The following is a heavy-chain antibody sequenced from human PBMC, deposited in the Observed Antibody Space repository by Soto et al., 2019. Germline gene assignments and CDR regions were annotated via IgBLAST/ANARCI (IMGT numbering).Heavy chain of an antibody. Sequence: QVQLVQSGAEVKKPGSSVKVSCKASGGTFSSYAISWVRQAPGQGLEWMGGIIPIFGTANCAQKFQGRDTITADESASTAYMELSSLRSEDTAVYYCARDQVDYLAMNGMDVWGQGTTVTVSS. J-gene: IGHJ6*02. V-gene: IGHV1-69*12. CDR1: GGTFSSYA. CDR2: IIPIFGTA. CDR3: ARDQVDYLAMNGMDV. D-gene: IGHD4-17*01.